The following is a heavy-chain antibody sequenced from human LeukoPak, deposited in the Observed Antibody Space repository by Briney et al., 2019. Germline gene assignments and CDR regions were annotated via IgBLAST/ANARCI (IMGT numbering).Heavy chain of an antibody. Sequence: GGSLRLSCEASGFTFSSNWMSWVRRAPGKGLEWVSKINEDGSETHHADSVRGRFTISRDNAKSSLYLQMNSLRAEDTAVYFCARDRAVFKTNNWYFDVWGRGSQVTVSS. V-gene: IGHV3-7*01. CDR2: INEDGSET. D-gene: IGHD6-19*01. CDR1: GFTFSSNW. J-gene: IGHJ2*01. CDR3: ARDRAVFKTNNWYFDV.